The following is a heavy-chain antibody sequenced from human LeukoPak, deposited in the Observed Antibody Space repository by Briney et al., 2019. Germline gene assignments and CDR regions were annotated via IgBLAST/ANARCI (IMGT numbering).Heavy chain of an antibody. J-gene: IGHJ3*02. CDR1: GYTFTGYY. V-gene: IGHV1-2*06. CDR2: INPNSGGT. Sequence: ASVKVSCKASGYTFTGYYMHWVRQAPGQGLEWMGRINPNSGGTNYAQKFQGRVTMTRDTAISTAYMELSRLRSDDTAVYYCATSLEMATIREDDAFDTWGQGTMVTVSS. CDR3: ATSLEMATIREDDAFDT. D-gene: IGHD5-24*01.